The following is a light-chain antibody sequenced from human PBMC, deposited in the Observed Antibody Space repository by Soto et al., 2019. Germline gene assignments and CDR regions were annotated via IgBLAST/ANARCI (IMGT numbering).Light chain of an antibody. J-gene: IGLJ2*01. CDR3: RSYTSSSTLVV. Sequence: QSALTQPASVSGSPGQSITISCTGTSSDVGGYNYVSWYQQHPGKAPKLMIYDVSNRPSVVSNRFSGSKSGNTASLTISGLQAEDEADYYCRSYTSSSTLVVFGGGTKLTVL. V-gene: IGLV2-14*01. CDR2: DVS. CDR1: SSDVGGYNY.